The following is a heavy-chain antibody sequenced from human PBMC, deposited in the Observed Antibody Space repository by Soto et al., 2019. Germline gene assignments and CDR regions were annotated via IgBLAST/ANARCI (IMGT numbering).Heavy chain of an antibody. CDR3: ARDSSFVSSTSCYDY. D-gene: IGHD2-2*01. J-gene: IGHJ4*02. CDR1: GFTFSSYA. V-gene: IGHV3-30-3*01. CDR2: ISYDGSNK. Sequence: QVQLVESGGGVVQPGRSLRLSCAASGFTFSSYAMHWVRQAPGKGLEWVAVISYDGSNKYYADSVKGRFTISRDNSKNTLYLQMNSLRAEDTAVYYCARDSSFVSSTSCYDYWGQGTLVTVSS.